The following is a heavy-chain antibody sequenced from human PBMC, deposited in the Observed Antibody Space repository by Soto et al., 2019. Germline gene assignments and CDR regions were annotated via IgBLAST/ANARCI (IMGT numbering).Heavy chain of an antibody. D-gene: IGHD3-16*01. Sequence: PSETLSLTCSVSGESIGSGGHYWNWIRQRPEKGLEWIGYIYYSGSTHYNPSLRSRLTISLDTSKNQFFLRLVSMTAADTALYYCARDKALAPNVWGYCGQGIQVTVSS. CDR1: GESIGSGGHY. CDR2: IYYSGST. J-gene: IGHJ4*02. V-gene: IGHV4-31*03. CDR3: ARDKALAPNVWGY.